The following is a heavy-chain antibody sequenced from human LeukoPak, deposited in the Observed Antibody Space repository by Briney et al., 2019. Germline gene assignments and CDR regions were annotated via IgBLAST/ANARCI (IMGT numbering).Heavy chain of an antibody. J-gene: IGHJ6*04. V-gene: IGHV3-23*01. CDR2: IGGSGGST. CDR1: GFTVSSYA. Sequence: GGSLRLSCAASGFTVSSYAMSWVRQAPGKGLEWVSVIGGSGGSTYYADSVKGRFTISRDNSKNTLYLHMNSLRAEDTAVYYCAKASYYGSGSYSYYGMDVWGKGTTVTVSS. CDR3: AKASYYGSGSYSYYGMDV. D-gene: IGHD3-10*01.